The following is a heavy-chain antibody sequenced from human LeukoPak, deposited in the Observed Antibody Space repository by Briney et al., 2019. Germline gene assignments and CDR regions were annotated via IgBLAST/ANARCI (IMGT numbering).Heavy chain of an antibody. V-gene: IGHV4-39*01. CDR1: GGSISSSSYC. Sequence: SETLSLTCTVSGGSISSSSYCRGWIRQPPGKGLEWIVSIYYSGSTYYNPSPKRRVTISVDTSKNQFSLKLCSATAADTGVYYCARHPRYMDVWGKGTTVTVSS. CDR2: IYYSGST. CDR3: ARHPRYMDV. J-gene: IGHJ6*03.